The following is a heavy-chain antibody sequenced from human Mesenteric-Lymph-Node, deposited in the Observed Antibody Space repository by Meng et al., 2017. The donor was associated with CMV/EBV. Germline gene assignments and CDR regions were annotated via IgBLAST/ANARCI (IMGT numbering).Heavy chain of an antibody. CDR1: GFTLTSYD. J-gene: IGHJ4*02. V-gene: IGHV1-8*01. D-gene: IGHD3-3*01. Sequence: GGSLRLSCAASGFTLTSYDINWVRQATGQGLEWMGWMNPNSGNTGYAQKFQGRVAMTRNTSISTAYMELSSLRSEDTAVYYCAREARVSGNLDYWGQGTLVTVSS. CDR2: MNPNSGNT. CDR3: AREARVSGNLDY.